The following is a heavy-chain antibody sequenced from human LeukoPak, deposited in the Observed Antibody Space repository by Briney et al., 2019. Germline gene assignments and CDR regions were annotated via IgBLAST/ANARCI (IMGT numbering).Heavy chain of an antibody. CDR3: ARDKRSRSGYEAPNWFDP. Sequence: ASVKVSCKASGYTLTNYGITWVRQAPGQGLGWMGWISAYNGNTNYEQKFQGRVTMTTDTSTSTAYMELRSLRSDDTAVYYCARDKRSRSGYEAPNWFDPWGQGTLVTVSS. D-gene: IGHD3-22*01. CDR1: GYTLTNYG. CDR2: ISAYNGNT. V-gene: IGHV1-18*01. J-gene: IGHJ5*02.